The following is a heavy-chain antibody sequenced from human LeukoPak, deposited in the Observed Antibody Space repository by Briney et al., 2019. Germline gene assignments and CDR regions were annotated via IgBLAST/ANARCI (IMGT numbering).Heavy chain of an antibody. CDR2: ISRDGNTI. CDR1: GFTFTPYT. CDR3: AKGTTGT. Sequence: GGSLRLSCAATGFTFTPYTMNWFRQPSGKGREWVSYISRDGNTIYYADSVKGRFTISRDIAKKSLFLQMDSLRVEDTAMYYCAKGTTGTWGQGTLVTVSS. D-gene: IGHD2-8*02. V-gene: IGHV3-48*01. J-gene: IGHJ5*02.